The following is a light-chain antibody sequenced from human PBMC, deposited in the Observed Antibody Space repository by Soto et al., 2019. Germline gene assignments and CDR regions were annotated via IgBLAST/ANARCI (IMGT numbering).Light chain of an antibody. J-gene: IGLJ1*01. CDR2: EVT. CDR3: SSHTGDNTRV. CDR1: SSDVGGYDY. Sequence: QSALTQPASVSGSPGQSIAISCTGTSSDVGGYDYVSWYQQHPDKAPKLIIFEVTQRPSGVSDRFSGSKSGNTASLTISGLQPEDEADYYCSSHTGDNTRVFGSGTKVTVL. V-gene: IGLV2-14*01.